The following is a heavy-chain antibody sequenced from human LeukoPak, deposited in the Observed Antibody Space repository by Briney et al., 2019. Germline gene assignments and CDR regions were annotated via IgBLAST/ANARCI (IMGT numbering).Heavy chain of an antibody. V-gene: IGHV4-4*07. J-gene: IGHJ4*02. CDR2: IYTSGST. D-gene: IGHD6-13*01. CDR1: GGSISSYY. Sequence: SETLSLTCTVSGGSISSYYWSWIRQPAGKGLDWIGRIYTSGSTNYNPSLKSRVTISVDTSKNQISLKLSSVTAADTAVYYCARDLAAAGRSDYWGQGTLVTVSS. CDR3: ARDLAAAGRSDY.